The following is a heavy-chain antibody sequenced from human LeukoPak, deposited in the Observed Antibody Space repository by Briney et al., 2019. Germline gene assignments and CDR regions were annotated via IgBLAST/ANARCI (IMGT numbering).Heavy chain of an antibody. D-gene: IGHD6-13*01. CDR2: IYYSGST. CDR1: GGSISSYY. J-gene: IGHJ4*02. CDR3: ARLRIAAAGDLYFDY. Sequence: PSETLSLTCTVSGGSISSYYWSWIRQPPGKGPEWIGYIYYSGSTNYNPSLKSRVTISVDTSKNQFSLKLSSVTAADTAVYYCARLRIAAAGDLYFDYWGQGTLVTVSS. V-gene: IGHV4-59*08.